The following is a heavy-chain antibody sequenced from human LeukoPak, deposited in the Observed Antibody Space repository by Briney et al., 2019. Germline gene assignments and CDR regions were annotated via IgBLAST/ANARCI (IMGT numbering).Heavy chain of an antibody. Sequence: PGGSLRLSCATSGFTFSSYWMHWVRQAPGKGLVWVSRINPDGSGPTYADSVKGRFTISRDNAKNTLYLQMNSLRAEDTAVYHCARPTTTLEYWGQGTLVTVSS. D-gene: IGHD1-7*01. CDR1: GFTFSSYW. CDR2: INPDGSGP. V-gene: IGHV3-74*03. CDR3: ARPTTTLEY. J-gene: IGHJ4*02.